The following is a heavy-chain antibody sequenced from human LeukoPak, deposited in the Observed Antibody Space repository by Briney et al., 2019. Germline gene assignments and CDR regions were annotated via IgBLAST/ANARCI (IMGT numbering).Heavy chain of an antibody. CDR2: ISWNSGSI. D-gene: IGHD5-24*01. CDR3: AKGARDGYNWKSAFDI. V-gene: IGHV3-9*03. CDR1: GFTFDDYA. Sequence: SLRLSCAASGFTFDDYAMHWVRQAPGKGLEWVSGISWNSGSIGYADSVKGRFTISRDSAKNSLYLQMNSLRAEDMALYYCAKGARDGYNWKSAFDIWGQGTMVTVSS. J-gene: IGHJ3*02.